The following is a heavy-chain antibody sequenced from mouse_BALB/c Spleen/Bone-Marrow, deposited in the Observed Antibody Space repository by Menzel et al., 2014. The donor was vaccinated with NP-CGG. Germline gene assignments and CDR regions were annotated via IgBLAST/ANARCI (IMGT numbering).Heavy chain of an antibody. J-gene: IGHJ3*01. CDR3: ANYGYDGGVFAY. V-gene: IGHV14-3*02. CDR2: IDPANDNT. D-gene: IGHD2-2*01. CDR1: GFNIKDIY. Sequence: VQLQQSGAELVKPGTSVTLSCTASGFNIKDIYMHWVKRRPEQGLEWIGRIDPANDNTKYDPKFQGKATITADTSSNTAYLHLSSLASEGTAVDYCANYGYDGGVFAYWGQGTLVTVSA.